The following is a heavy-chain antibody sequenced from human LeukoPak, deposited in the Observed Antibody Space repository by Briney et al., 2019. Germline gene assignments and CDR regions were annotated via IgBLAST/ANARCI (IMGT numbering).Heavy chain of an antibody. J-gene: IGHJ4*02. V-gene: IGHV1-18*04. Sequence: ASVKVSCKASGYTFTGYYMHWVRQAPGQGLEWMGWISAYNGNTHYAQKLQGRVTMTTDTSTSTAYMELRSLRSDDTAMYYCARDDPDTAMVNWGQGTLVTVSS. CDR3: ARDDPDTAMVN. CDR2: ISAYNGNT. D-gene: IGHD5-18*01. CDR1: GYTFTGYY.